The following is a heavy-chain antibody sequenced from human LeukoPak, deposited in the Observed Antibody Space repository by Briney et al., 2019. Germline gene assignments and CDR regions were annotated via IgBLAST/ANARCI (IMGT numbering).Heavy chain of an antibody. V-gene: IGHV1-2*02. D-gene: IGHD3-22*01. CDR3: ARDRDSSGYYHDAFDI. J-gene: IGHJ3*02. CDR2: INPNSGGT. CDR1: GYTFTGYY. Sequence: ASVKVSCKASGYTFTGYYMHWVRQAPGQGLEWMGWINPNSGGTNYAQKFQGRVTMTRDTSISTAYMELSSLRSEDTAVYYCARDRDSSGYYHDAFDIWGQGTMVTVSS.